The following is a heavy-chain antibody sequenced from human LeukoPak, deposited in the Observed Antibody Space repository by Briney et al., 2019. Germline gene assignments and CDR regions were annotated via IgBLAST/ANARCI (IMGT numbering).Heavy chain of an antibody. CDR2: IKQDGSKK. Sequence: GSLRLSLGASGFPLSRFLITWVRQGPGEGPGVVANIKQDGSKKSYVDSVKGRFTISRDNAKNSLYLQMNSLRAEDTAIYYCTRVGYIDEGIDYWGQGTLVTVSS. V-gene: IGHV3-7*04. D-gene: IGHD5-24*01. CDR1: GFPLSRFL. CDR3: TRVGYIDEGIDY. J-gene: IGHJ4*02.